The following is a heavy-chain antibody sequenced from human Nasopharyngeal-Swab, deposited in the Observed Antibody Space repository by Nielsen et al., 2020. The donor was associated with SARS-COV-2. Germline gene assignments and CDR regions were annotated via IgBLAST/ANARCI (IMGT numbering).Heavy chain of an antibody. V-gene: IGHV3-21*01. J-gene: IGHJ4*02. CDR2: ISRSGAYI. Sequence: GGSLRLSCAASGFTFPSYSMNWVRQAPGKGLEWVSSISRSGAYIFYAASVKGRFTISRDNTKNSLYLEMNSLRADDTAVYYCARGADAEAYCGGDCFSEYFFDSWGQGTLVTVSS. CDR1: GFTFPSYS. CDR3: ARGADAEAYCGGDCFSEYFFDS. D-gene: IGHD2-21*02.